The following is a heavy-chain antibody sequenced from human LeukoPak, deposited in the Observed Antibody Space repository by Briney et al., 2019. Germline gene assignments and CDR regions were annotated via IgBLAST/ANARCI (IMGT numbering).Heavy chain of an antibody. CDR1: GGSIDSCY. D-gene: IGHD3-10*01. CDR3: ASAYYFGAGSYDNFDI. V-gene: IGHV4-59*01. CDR2: VYSTGST. J-gene: IGHJ3*02. Sequence: SETLSLTCTVSGGSIDSCYWSWIRQPPGKGLEWIGHVYSTGSTNYNPSLKSRVTISVDTSKYHFSLKLTSVTAADTAVYYCASAYYFGAGSYDNFDIWGQGTMVTVSS.